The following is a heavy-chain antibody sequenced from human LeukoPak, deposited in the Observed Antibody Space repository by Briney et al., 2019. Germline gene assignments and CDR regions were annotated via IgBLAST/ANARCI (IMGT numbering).Heavy chain of an antibody. V-gene: IGHV1-69*06. D-gene: IGHD3-10*01. CDR2: IIPIFGTA. CDR3: ASRVYDPRGVMYYFDY. Sequence: ASVKVSCKASGGTFSSYAISWARQAPGQGLEWMGGIIPIFGTANYAQKFQGRVTITADKSTSTAYMELSSLRSEDTAVYYCASRVYDPRGVMYYFDYWGQGTLVTISS. J-gene: IGHJ4*02. CDR1: GGTFSSYA.